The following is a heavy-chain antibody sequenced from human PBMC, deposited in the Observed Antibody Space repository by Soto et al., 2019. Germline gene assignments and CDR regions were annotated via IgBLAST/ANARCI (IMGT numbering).Heavy chain of an antibody. D-gene: IGHD1-1*01. CDR3: ARTTLRRWFDS. CDR1: GGSISSGDYY. CDR2: VYYSGST. Sequence: SETLSLTCSVSGGSISSGDYYWSWIRQPPGKGLEWIGYVYYSGSTYYNPSLKSRFTISIDTSKNQFSLKLSSVTAADTAVYFCARTTLRRWFDSWGQGTLVTVSS. J-gene: IGHJ5*01. V-gene: IGHV4-30-4*01.